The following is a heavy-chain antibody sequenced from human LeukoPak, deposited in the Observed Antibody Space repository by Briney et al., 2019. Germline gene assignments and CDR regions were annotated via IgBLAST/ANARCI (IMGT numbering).Heavy chain of an antibody. D-gene: IGHD6-25*01. CDR1: GYTFTGYY. CDR3: ARGGSGWPTPFDY. Sequence: ASVKVSCKASGYTFTGYYMHWVRQAPGQGLGWVGWINPNSGGAKCPQKFQGRVTMTRDTSISTAYMELGRLRSDDTAVYYCARGGSGWPTPFDYWGQGTLVTVSS. J-gene: IGHJ4*02. V-gene: IGHV1-2*02. CDR2: INPNSGGA.